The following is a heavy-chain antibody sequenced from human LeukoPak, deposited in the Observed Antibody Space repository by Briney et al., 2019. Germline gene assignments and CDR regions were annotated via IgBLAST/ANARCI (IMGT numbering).Heavy chain of an antibody. CDR2: IWYDGSNI. CDR1: GFTFSSYG. J-gene: IGHJ4*02. CDR3: ARDFYTSMFDY. Sequence: GRSLRLSCAASGFTFSSYGFHWVRQAPGKGLEWVAVIWYDGSNIHYAESVKGRFTISRDNSRDTLYLHMNSLRPEDTAVYYCARDFYTSMFDYWGQGTLVAVSS. V-gene: IGHV3-33*01. D-gene: IGHD3-10*02.